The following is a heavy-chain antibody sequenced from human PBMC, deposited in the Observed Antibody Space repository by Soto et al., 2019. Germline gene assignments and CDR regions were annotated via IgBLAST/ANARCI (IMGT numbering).Heavy chain of an antibody. J-gene: IGHJ5*02. D-gene: IGHD1-1*01. CDR2: IYYTGST. V-gene: IGHV4-59*08. Sequence: SETLSLTCTVSGGSISSYYWSWIRQPPGKELEWIGYIYYTGSTNYNPSLKSRLTISVDTSNNHFSLKLTSVTAADTAVYYCARHSRSTETPWGHWFDPWGHGTQVTVSS. CDR1: GGSISSYY. CDR3: ARHSRSTETPWGHWFDP.